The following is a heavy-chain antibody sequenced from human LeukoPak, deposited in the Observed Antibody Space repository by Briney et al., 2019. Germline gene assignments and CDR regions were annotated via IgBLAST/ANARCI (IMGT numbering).Heavy chain of an antibody. Sequence: PGGSLRLSCAASGFTFSSYAMHWVRQAPGKGLEWVAVISYDGSNKYYADSVKGRFTISRDNSKNTLYLQMNSRRAEDTAVYYCAKVHIVVVTAMRGVEAFDIWGQGTMVTVSS. V-gene: IGHV3-30-3*01. CDR2: ISYDGSNK. J-gene: IGHJ3*02. CDR3: AKVHIVVVTAMRGVEAFDI. CDR1: GFTFSSYA. D-gene: IGHD2-21*02.